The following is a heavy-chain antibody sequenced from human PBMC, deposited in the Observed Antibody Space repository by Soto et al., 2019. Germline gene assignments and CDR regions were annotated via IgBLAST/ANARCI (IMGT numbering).Heavy chain of an antibody. CDR2: IIPIFGTA. CDR3: ARGPPYYYDSSGPWGYFQH. J-gene: IGHJ1*01. D-gene: IGHD3-22*01. CDR1: GGTFSSYA. Sequence: QVQLVQSGAEVKKPGSSVKVSCKASGGTFSSYAISWVRQAPGQGLEWMGGIIPIFGTANYAQKFQGRVTITADESTSTAYVELSSLRSEDTAVYYCARGPPYYYDSSGPWGYFQHWGQGTLVTVSS. V-gene: IGHV1-69*01.